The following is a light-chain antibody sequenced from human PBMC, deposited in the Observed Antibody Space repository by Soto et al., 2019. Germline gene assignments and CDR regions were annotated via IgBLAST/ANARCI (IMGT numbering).Light chain of an antibody. CDR2: DAS. J-gene: IGKJ1*01. V-gene: IGKV1-5*01. CDR1: QSISSW. CDR3: QQYGTYLWT. Sequence: DIQMTQSPSTLSASVGDRVTITCRASQSISSWLAWFQQKPGKAPKLLMYDASSLKSGVPSRFSGSGSGTEFTLTISSLQPDDFATYYCQQYGTYLWTFGQGTRVEIK.